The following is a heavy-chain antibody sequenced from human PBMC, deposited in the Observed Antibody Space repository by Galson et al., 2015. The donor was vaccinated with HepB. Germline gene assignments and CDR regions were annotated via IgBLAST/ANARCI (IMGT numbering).Heavy chain of an antibody. J-gene: IGHJ4*02. Sequence: SLRLSCAASGFTFSSYGMHWVRQAPGKGLEWVAFIRYDGSNKYYADSVKGRFTISRDNSKNTLYLQMNSLRAEDTAVYYCAKNHPYYYDSSGYLFDYWGQGTLVTVSS. CDR2: IRYDGSNK. CDR1: GFTFSSYG. CDR3: AKNHPYYYDSSGYLFDY. V-gene: IGHV3-30*02. D-gene: IGHD3-22*01.